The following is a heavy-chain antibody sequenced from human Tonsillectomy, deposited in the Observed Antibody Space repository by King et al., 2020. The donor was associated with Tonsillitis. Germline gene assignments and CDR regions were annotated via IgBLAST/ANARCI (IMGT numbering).Heavy chain of an antibody. CDR1: GFTFSGSA. J-gene: IGHJ6*02. CDR3: TSSGVMYQMQVLYYYGMDV. Sequence: VQLVESGGGLVQPGGSLKLSCAASGFTFSGSAMHWVRQASGKGLEWVGRIRSKANNYATAYAASVKGRFTISRDDSKNTAYLQMNSLKTEDTAVYYCTSSGVMYQMQVLYYYGMDVWGQGTTVTVSS. CDR2: IRSKANNYAT. V-gene: IGHV3-73*02. D-gene: IGHD2-2*01.